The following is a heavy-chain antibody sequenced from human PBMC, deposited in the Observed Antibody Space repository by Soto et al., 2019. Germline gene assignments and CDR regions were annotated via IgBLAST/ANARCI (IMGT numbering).Heavy chain of an antibody. CDR2: IYPGDSDT. Sequence: EVQLVQSGAEVKKPGESLKISCKGSGYSFTSYWIGWVRQMPGKGLEWMGIIYPGDSDTRYSPSFQGQVTISADKSISTAYLQWSSLKASDTAMYYCARFATGGKADMITFGGVIALGADYWGQGTLVTVSS. CDR1: GYSFTSYW. CDR3: ARFATGGKADMITFGGVIALGADY. D-gene: IGHD3-16*02. V-gene: IGHV5-51*03. J-gene: IGHJ4*02.